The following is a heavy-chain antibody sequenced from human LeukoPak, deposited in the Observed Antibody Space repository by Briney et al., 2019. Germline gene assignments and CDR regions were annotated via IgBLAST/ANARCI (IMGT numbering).Heavy chain of an antibody. CDR1: GFTVSSYW. CDR2: INSDVSGT. D-gene: IGHD3-9*01. J-gene: IGHJ6*04. Sequence: GGCLRLSCAASGFTVSSYWMDSVRQAPGKGLGWVSRINSDVSGTSYADSVKGRLTISRDNAKYTLYLQINSLRGEDTAVYYCARGDNIVTAYYYNYCMDGWSKATT. CDR3: ARGDNIVTAYYYNYCMDG. V-gene: IGHV3-74*01.